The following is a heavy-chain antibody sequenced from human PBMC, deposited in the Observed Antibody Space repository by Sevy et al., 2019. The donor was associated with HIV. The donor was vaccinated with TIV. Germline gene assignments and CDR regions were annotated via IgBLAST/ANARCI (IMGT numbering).Heavy chain of an antibody. CDR3: ARWGSGTNYFDY. D-gene: IGHD2-2*01. V-gene: IGHV3-53*01. J-gene: IGHJ4*02. Sequence: GGSLRLSCAASGFTVSSNYMSWVRQAPGKGLEWVSVIYSGGSTYYADSVKGRFTISRDNSKNTLYLQMNSLRAEDTAVDYCARWGSGTNYFDYWGQGTLVTVSS. CDR2: IYSGGST. CDR1: GFTVSSNY.